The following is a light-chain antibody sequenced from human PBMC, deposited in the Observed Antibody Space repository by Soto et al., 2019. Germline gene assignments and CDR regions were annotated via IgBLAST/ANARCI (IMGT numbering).Light chain of an antibody. J-gene: IGKJ5*01. CDR3: QQYENLPT. CDR1: QTINTY. V-gene: IGKV1-33*01. CDR2: DAS. Sequence: DIQMTQSPSTLSGSVGDRVTITCRASQTINTYLNWYQQKPGRAPKLLIYDASNLEAGVPSRFRGSGSGTDFTFTISRLQPEDIATYYCQQYENLPTFGQGTRLE.